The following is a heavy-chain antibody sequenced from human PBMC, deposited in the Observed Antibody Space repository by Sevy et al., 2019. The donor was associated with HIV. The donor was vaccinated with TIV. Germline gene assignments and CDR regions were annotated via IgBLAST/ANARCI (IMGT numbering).Heavy chain of an antibody. J-gene: IGHJ6*02. CDR2: ISAYNGNT. CDR1: GYTFTSYG. Sequence: ASVKVSCKASGYTFTSYGISWVRQAPGQGLEWMGWISAYNGNTNYAQKLQGRVTMTTDTSTSTAYMELRSLRSDDTVVYYCARERRYCSSTSCSHYYYGMDVWGQGTTVTVSS. CDR3: ARERRYCSSTSCSHYYYGMDV. D-gene: IGHD2-2*01. V-gene: IGHV1-18*01.